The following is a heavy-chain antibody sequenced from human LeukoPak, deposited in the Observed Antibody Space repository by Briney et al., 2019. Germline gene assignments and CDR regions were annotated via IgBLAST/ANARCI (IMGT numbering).Heavy chain of an antibody. Sequence: ASVKVSCKASGYTFTSYYMHWVRQAPGQGLEWMGLINPTGGSTGYAQKFQGRVTMTRDMSTSTDYMELSSLRSEDTAIYYCARDNSVEDNAWWFATWAQGTLVTVSS. V-gene: IGHV1-46*01. CDR2: INPTGGST. J-gene: IGHJ5*02. CDR3: ARDNSVEDNAWWFAT. D-gene: IGHD4-23*01. CDR1: GYTFTSYY.